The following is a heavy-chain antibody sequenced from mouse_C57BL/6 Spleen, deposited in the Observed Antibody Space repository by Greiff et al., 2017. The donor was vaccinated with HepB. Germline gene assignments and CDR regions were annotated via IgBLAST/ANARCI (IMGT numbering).Heavy chain of an antibody. CDR3: AVYGNYVLDWFAY. J-gene: IGHJ3*01. D-gene: IGHD2-1*01. CDR2: IYPRSGNT. V-gene: IGHV1-81*01. Sequence: VQGVESGAELARPGASVKLSCKASGYTFTSYGISWVKQRTGQGLEWIGEIYPRSGNTYYNEKFKGKATLTADKSSSTAYMELRSLTSEDSAVYFCAVYGNYVLDWFAYWGQGTLVTVSA. CDR1: GYTFTSYG.